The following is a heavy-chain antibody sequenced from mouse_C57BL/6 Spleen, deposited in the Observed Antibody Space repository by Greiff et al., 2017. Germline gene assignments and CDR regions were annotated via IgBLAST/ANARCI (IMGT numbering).Heavy chain of an antibody. Sequence: VQLQQPGAELVMPGASVKLSCKASGYTFTSYWMHWVKQRPGQGLEWIGEIDPSDSYTNYNQKFKGKSTLTVDKSSSTAYMQLSSLTSEDSAVYYCAREFKGGSSYWYFDVWGTGTTVTVSS. V-gene: IGHV1-69*01. CDR3: AREFKGGSSYWYFDV. D-gene: IGHD1-1*01. CDR2: IDPSDSYT. J-gene: IGHJ1*03. CDR1: GYTFTSYW.